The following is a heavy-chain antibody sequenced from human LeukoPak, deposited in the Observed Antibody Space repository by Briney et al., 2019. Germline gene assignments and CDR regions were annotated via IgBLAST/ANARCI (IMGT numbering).Heavy chain of an antibody. CDR1: GFTFSSYS. D-gene: IGHD6-13*01. J-gene: IGHJ4*02. CDR3: ARDVPAAAGAFDY. V-gene: IGHV3-21*01. CDR2: ISSSSSYI. Sequence: NPGGSLRLSCAASGFTFSSYSMNWVRQAPGKGLEWVSSISSSSSYIYYADSVKGRFTISRDNAKNSLYLQMNSLRAEDTAVYYCARDVPAAAGAFDYWGQGTLVTVSS.